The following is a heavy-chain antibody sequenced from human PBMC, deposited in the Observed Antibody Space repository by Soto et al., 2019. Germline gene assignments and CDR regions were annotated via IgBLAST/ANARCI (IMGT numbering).Heavy chain of an antibody. J-gene: IGHJ4*02. Sequence: SETLSLTCTVSGGSISSGRYYLGWIRQPPGKGLEWIGSINYSGSTYYNPSLKSRVTIFVDTSNNQFSLKLTSVTAADTAVYYCKKLAVPRTIDNWSQGTRVTVSS. CDR3: KKLAVPRTIDN. V-gene: IGHV4-39*01. CDR2: INYSGST. CDR1: GGSISSGRYY. D-gene: IGHD2-8*02.